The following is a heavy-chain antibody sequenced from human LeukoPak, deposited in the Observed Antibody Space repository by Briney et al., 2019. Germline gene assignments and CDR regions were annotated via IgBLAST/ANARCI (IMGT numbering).Heavy chain of an antibody. V-gene: IGHV4-4*09. Sequence: PSETLSLTCTVSGGSITDYYWSWVRQPPGGGLEWIGYTYFTGITIYNPSLKRRATMSIDTSKKQFSLRLSSVTAADTAVYFCATLESGWSDYWGQGMLVTVSS. CDR3: ATLESGWSDY. CDR1: GGSITDYY. J-gene: IGHJ4*02. CDR2: TYFTGIT. D-gene: IGHD6-19*01.